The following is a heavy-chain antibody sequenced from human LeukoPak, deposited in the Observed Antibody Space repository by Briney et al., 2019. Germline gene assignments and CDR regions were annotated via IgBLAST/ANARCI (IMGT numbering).Heavy chain of an antibody. V-gene: IGHV1-58*02. CDR2: NVVGSGNT. Sequence: VASVKVSCKASGFTFTSSAMQWVRQARGQRLEWIGWNVVGSGNTNYAQKFQERVTITRDMSTSTAYMELTSLRSEDTAVYCCAADLNYYDSSGSGDYWGQGTLVTVSS. CDR1: GFTFTSSA. CDR3: AADLNYYDSSGSGDY. D-gene: IGHD3-22*01. J-gene: IGHJ4*02.